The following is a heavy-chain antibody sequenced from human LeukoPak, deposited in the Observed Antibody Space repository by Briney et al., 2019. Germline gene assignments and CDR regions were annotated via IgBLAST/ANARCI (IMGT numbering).Heavy chain of an antibody. CDR2: VNSNDRP. J-gene: IGHJ3*02. Sequence: PGGSLRLSCAASGFNFSNYAMTWVRQAPGKGLEWVSTVNSNDRPYYADSVKGRFTISRDNSKNTLYLQMNSLRAEDTAVYYCAKLFHIGDYGAFDIWGQGTMVTVSS. CDR1: GFNFSNYA. CDR3: AKLFHIGDYGAFDI. D-gene: IGHD4-17*01. V-gene: IGHV3-23*01.